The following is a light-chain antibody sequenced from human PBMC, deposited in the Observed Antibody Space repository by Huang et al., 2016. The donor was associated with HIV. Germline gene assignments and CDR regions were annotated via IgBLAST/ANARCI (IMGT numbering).Light chain of an antibody. Sequence: IVLTQSPASLSLSLGERATLSCRASQSVSHYLAWYQHKPGQPPRLLIYGASRRATDMPTRFNGTGSGTDFTLTISSLETEDSAIYYCQESDTWPRLTLGGGTKVEIK. CDR1: QSVSHY. CDR3: QESDTWPRLT. V-gene: IGKV3-11*01. J-gene: IGKJ4*01. CDR2: GAS.